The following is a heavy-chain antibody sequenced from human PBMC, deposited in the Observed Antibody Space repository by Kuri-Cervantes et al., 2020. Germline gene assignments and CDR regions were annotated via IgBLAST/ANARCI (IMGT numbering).Heavy chain of an antibody. D-gene: IGHD2-15*01. J-gene: IGHJ4*02. CDR1: GFTFSSYW. Sequence: GGSLRLSCAASGFTFSSYWMSWVRQAPGKGLEWVAVISYDGSNKYYADSVKGRFTISRDNSKNTLYLQMNSLRAEDTAVYYCAKGSGDYWGQGTWSPSPQ. CDR3: AKGSGDY. V-gene: IGHV3-30*18. CDR2: ISYDGSNK.